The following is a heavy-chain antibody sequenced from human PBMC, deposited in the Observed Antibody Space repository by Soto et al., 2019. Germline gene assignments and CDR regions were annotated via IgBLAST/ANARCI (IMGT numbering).Heavy chain of an antibody. J-gene: IGHJ4*01. V-gene: IGHV3-23*01. CDR3: ATDAPHHGWYYHFCSGYYSASDFDY. CDR1: GFTFSSYA. CDR2: ISGSGGST. Sequence: EVQLLESGGGLVQPGGSLRLSCAASGFTFSSYAMSWVRQAPGKGLEWVSAISGSGGSTYYADSVKGRFTISRDNSKNTLYLQMNSLKADDTDVHYCATDAPHHGWYYHFCSGYYSASDFDYCVHGTLVTVSS. D-gene: IGHD3-3*01.